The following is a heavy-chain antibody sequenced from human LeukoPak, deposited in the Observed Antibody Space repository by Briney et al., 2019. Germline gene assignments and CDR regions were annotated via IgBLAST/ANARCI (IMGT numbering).Heavy chain of an antibody. Sequence: PGGSLRLSCAASGFTFTKAWMSWVRQAPGKGLEWVGLLKSNRDGGTAAYTAPVKGRFTISRDDSKNTLYLQMNSLQTEDTAVHYCSIRRVDTMVRGIWGLGTLVTVSS. CDR1: GFTFTKAW. V-gene: IGHV3-15*01. CDR2: LKSNRDGGTA. J-gene: IGHJ4*02. D-gene: IGHD3-10*01. CDR3: SIRRVDTMVRGI.